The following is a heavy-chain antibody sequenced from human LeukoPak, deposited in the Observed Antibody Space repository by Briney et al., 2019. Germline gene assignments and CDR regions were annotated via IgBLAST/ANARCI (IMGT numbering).Heavy chain of an antibody. CDR2: IYYSGST. CDR3: AASYYDFWSGYPPGGFDY. Sequence: SETLSLTCTVSGGSISSYYWSWIRQPPGKGLEWIGYIYYSGSTNYNPSLKSRVTISVDTSKNQFSLKLSPVTAADTAVYYCAASYYDFWSGYPPGGFDYWGQGTLVTVSS. V-gene: IGHV4-59*08. J-gene: IGHJ4*02. D-gene: IGHD3-3*01. CDR1: GGSISSYY.